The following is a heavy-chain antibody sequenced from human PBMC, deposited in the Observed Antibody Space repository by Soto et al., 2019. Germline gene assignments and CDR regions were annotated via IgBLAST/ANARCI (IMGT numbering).Heavy chain of an antibody. D-gene: IGHD5-12*01. CDR1: GGTFSSYA. J-gene: IGHJ6*02. Sequence: GASVKVSCKASGGTFSSYAISWVRQAPGQGLEWMGGIIPIFGTANYAQKFQGRVTITADESTSTAYMELSSLRSEDTAVYYCARGNKDGGNGDYYYYGMDVWGQGTTVTVSS. CDR3: ARGNKDGGNGDYYYYGMDV. V-gene: IGHV1-69*13. CDR2: IIPIFGTA.